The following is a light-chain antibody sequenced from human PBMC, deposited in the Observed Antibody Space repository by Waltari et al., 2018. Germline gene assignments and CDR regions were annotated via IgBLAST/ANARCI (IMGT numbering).Light chain of an antibody. Sequence: EVVMTQPPATLSVSQGERPPLSCRASQSISINMVWYQQRPGQAPRLLIYEASMRATDIPARFSGSGSGTEFTLTISSVQSEDAAVYYCQQFNDWPRTFGQGTKVEIK. CDR2: EAS. V-gene: IGKV3-15*01. J-gene: IGKJ1*01. CDR3: QQFNDWPRT. CDR1: QSISIN.